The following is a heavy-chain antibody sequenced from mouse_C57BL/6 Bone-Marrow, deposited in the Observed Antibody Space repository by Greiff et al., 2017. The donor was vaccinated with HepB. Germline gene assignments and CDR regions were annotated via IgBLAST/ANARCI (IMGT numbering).Heavy chain of an antibody. V-gene: IGHV1-5*01. J-gene: IGHJ2*01. CDR1: GYTFTSYW. Sequence: EVQLQQSGTVLVRPGASVKMSCKASGYTFTSYWMHWVKQRPGQGLEWIGAIYPGNSDTSYNQKFKGKAKLTAVTSASTAYMELSSLTNEDSAVYYCRGGVNTTGARGFDYWGQGTTLTVSS. CDR3: RGGVNTTGARGFDY. CDR2: IYPGNSDT. D-gene: IGHD1-1*01.